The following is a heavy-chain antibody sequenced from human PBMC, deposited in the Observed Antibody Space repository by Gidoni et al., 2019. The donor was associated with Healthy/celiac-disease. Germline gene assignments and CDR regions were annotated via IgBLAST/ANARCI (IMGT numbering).Heavy chain of an antibody. CDR3: ARDSTSRGAFDY. J-gene: IGHJ4*02. CDR1: GFTFSSYG. CDR2: IWYDGSNK. Sequence: QVQLVESGGGVVQPGRSLRLSCAASGFTFSSYGMHWVRQAPGTGLEWVAVIWYDGSNKYYADSVKGRFTISRDNSNTTLYLQMNSLRAEDTAVYYCARDSTSRGAFDYWGQGTLVTVSS. V-gene: IGHV3-33*01.